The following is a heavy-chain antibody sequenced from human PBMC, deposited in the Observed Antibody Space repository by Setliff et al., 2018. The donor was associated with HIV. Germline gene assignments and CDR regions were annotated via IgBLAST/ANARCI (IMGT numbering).Heavy chain of an antibody. CDR3: AYSGRQLRGPYFDF. CDR2: VHKSGNT. Sequence: SETLSLTCTVSGGSIRNYYRSWIRQSAGKGLEWIGRVHKSGNTDYNPSLKSRLTVTKDTSKNRVVFTMTNMDPVDTATYYCAYSGRQLRGPYFDFWGQGTPVTVSS. D-gene: IGHD1-1*01. CDR1: GGSIRNYY. V-gene: IGHV4-4*07. J-gene: IGHJ4*02.